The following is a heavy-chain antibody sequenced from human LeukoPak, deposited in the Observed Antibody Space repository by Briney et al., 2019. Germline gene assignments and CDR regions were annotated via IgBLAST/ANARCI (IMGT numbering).Heavy chain of an antibody. CDR2: ISSSSSTI. J-gene: IGHJ4*02. V-gene: IGHV3-48*01. CDR3: ARHTAMAVLDY. D-gene: IGHD5-18*01. CDR1: GFTFSSYS. Sequence: GGSLRLSCAASGFTFSSYSMNWVRQAPGKGLEWVSYISSSSSTIYYADSVKGRFTISRDNAKNSLCLQMNSLRAEDTAVYYCARHTAMAVLDYWGQGTLVTVSS.